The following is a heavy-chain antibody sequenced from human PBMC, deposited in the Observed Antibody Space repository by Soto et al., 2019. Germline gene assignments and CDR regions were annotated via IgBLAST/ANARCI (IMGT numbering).Heavy chain of an antibody. CDR3: ASDGVNIGHGIDV. CDR2: TSSSGSTI. D-gene: IGHD3-10*01. Sequence: PGGSLRLSCASSVCTFSSYEMSWVRHSPGKWLEWVSYTSSSGSTIYYADSVKGRFTISRDNAKNSLYLQMNSLRAEDTAVYYCASDGVNIGHGIDVRGQGTTVAV. J-gene: IGHJ6*02. CDR1: VCTFSSYE. V-gene: IGHV3-48*03.